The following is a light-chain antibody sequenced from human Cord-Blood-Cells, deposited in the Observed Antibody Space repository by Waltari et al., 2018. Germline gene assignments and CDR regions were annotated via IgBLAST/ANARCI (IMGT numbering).Light chain of an antibody. CDR1: SSNIGRNY. CDR3: AAWEDSLSAHVV. Sequence: QSVLTQPPSASGTPGQRVTISCSGSSSNIGRNYVYWYHPLPGTAPKLHIYTNNHRPSYVPNQFSASNSGPSSSLTISRLLSDDQADYYWAAWEDSLSAHVVFCGGTKLTVL. J-gene: IGLJ2*01. V-gene: IGLV1-47*01. CDR2: TNN.